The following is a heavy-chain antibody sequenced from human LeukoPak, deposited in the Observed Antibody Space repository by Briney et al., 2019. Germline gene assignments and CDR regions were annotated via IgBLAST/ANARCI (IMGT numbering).Heavy chain of an antibody. CDR3: ARDSLGRAATGIAMDY. V-gene: IGHV4-61*02. Sequence: SPSETLSLTCTVSGGSISTGRHYWSWIRQPAGKGLEWIGRFFPTGITNYNPSLESRVTISVDTSKNQFSLRLTSVTAADTAVYYCARDSLGRAATGIAMDYWGQGTLVTVSS. CDR2: FFPTGIT. D-gene: IGHD6-13*01. J-gene: IGHJ4*02. CDR1: GGSISTGRHY.